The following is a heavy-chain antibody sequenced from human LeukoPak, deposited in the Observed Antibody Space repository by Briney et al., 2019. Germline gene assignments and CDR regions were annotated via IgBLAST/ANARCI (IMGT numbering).Heavy chain of an antibody. Sequence: ASVKVSCKASGYTFTSYGISWVRQAPGQGLEWMGWISAYNGNTNYAQKLQGRVTMTPDTSTSTAYMELRSLRSEDTAVYYCARSLVPNYDFWSGYPSPFDYWGQGTLVIVSS. J-gene: IGHJ4*02. CDR3: ARSLVPNYDFWSGYPSPFDY. D-gene: IGHD3-3*01. CDR2: ISAYNGNT. CDR1: GYTFTSYG. V-gene: IGHV1-18*01.